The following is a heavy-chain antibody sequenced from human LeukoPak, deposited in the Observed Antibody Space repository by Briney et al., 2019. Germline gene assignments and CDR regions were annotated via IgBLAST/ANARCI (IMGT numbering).Heavy chain of an antibody. CDR3: AREQTTTSGGGFDF. CDR1: GFTFSSYA. Sequence: GGSLRLSCAASGFTFSSYAMSWVRQAPGKGLEWVSAISGSGGSTYYADSVKGRFTISRDNSMYTVHLQMNSLRAEDTAVYYCAREQTTTSGGGFDFWGQGTLVTVSS. D-gene: IGHD3-10*01. CDR2: ISGSGGST. J-gene: IGHJ4*02. V-gene: IGHV3-23*01.